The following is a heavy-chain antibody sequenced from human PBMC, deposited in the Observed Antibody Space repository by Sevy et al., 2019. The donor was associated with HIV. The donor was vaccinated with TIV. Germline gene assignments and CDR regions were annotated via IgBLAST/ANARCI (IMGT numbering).Heavy chain of an antibody. CDR3: ARESVGYGDYDDAFDI. J-gene: IGHJ3*02. V-gene: IGHV3-33*01. CDR1: VFTFSSYG. D-gene: IGHD4-17*01. Sequence: GGSLRLSCAASVFTFSSYGMHWVRQAPGKGLEWVAVIWYDGSNKYYADSVKGRFTISRDNSKNTLYLQMNSLRAEDTAVYYCARESVGYGDYDDAFDIWGQGTMVTVSS. CDR2: IWYDGSNK.